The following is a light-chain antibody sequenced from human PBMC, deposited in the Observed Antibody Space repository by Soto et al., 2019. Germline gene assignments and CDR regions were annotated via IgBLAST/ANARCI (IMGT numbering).Light chain of an antibody. J-gene: IGLJ1*01. CDR1: NSDLGGYNY. Sequence: SVLTQPASVSGSPGQSITISCTGTNSDLGGYNYVSWYQQHPGKAPKLMIYEVSKRPSGVPDRFSGSKSGNTASLTVSGLQAEDEADYYCSSYAGNNIHYVFGTGTKVTVL. CDR2: EVS. CDR3: SSYAGNNIHYV. V-gene: IGLV2-8*01.